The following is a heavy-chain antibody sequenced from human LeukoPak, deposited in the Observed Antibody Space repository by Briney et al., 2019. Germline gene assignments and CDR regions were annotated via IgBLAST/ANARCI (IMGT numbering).Heavy chain of an antibody. CDR3: ARGVSVVPAARTDY. J-gene: IGHJ4*02. CDR1: GYTFTSYG. CDR2: ISAYNGNT. D-gene: IGHD2-2*01. Sequence: ASVKVSCQASGYTFTSYGISWVRQAPGQGLEWMGWISAYNGNTNYAQKLQGRVTMTTDTSTSTAYMELRSLRSDDTAVYYCARGVSVVPAARTDYWGQGTLVTVSS. V-gene: IGHV1-18*01.